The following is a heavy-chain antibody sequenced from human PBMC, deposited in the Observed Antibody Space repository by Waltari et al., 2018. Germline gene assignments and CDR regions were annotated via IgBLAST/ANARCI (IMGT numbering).Heavy chain of an antibody. Sequence: QLQLPESVPGLVKPSETLSLTCNVSGCSISRSRYYWGWIRQPPGKGLEWIGSIYYSGSTYYNPSLKSRVTISVDTSKNQFSLKLSSVTAADTAVYYCARHKKWELYAFDIWGQGTMVTVSS. D-gene: IGHD1-26*01. J-gene: IGHJ3*02. CDR1: GCSISRSRYY. V-gene: IGHV4-39*01. CDR3: ARHKKWELYAFDI. CDR2: IYYSGST.